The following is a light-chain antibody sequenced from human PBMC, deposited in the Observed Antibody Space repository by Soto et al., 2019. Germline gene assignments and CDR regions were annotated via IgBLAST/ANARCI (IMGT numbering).Light chain of an antibody. Sequence: QSALTQPASVSGSPGQSITISCTGTSSDVGSYNLVSWYQQHPGEAPKFMIYEVTKRPSGVSSRFSGSKSGNTASLAISGLQAEDEADYYCCSYAGSSTFVFGGGTKLTV. J-gene: IGLJ2*01. CDR1: SSDVGSYNL. CDR3: CSYAGSSTFV. V-gene: IGLV2-23*02. CDR2: EVT.